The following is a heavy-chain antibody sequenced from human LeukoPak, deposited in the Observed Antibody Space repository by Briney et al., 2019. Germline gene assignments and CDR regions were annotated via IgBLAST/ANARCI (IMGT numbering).Heavy chain of an antibody. V-gene: IGHV3-21*01. J-gene: IGHJ4*02. Sequence: GGSLRLSCVASGFSFRRYSMNSVRQAPGKGLEWVAYISDSSSFIYYADSVKGRFIITRDNAENSLFLQMNSLRAEDTAVYYCARDQGTYTDYDVDYWGQGTLVTVSS. CDR1: GFSFRRYS. CDR3: ARDQGTYTDYDVDY. D-gene: IGHD4-17*01. CDR2: ISDSSSFI.